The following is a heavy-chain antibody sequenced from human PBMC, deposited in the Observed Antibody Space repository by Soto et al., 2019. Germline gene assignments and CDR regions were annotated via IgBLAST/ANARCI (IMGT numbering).Heavy chain of an antibody. Sequence: EVQVVESGGGLVQPGGSLRLSCSFTFSMYSMNWVRQAPGKGLEWVASISSGGTYIKYADSVKGRFTISRDNAKNSVSLQMYSLRVDDTAVYFCTRDQGGSYDSWFDPWGQGTLVTVSS. CDR3: TRDQGGSYDSWFDP. CDR1: FTFSMYS. J-gene: IGHJ5*02. D-gene: IGHD1-26*01. V-gene: IGHV3-21*01. CDR2: ISSGGTYI.